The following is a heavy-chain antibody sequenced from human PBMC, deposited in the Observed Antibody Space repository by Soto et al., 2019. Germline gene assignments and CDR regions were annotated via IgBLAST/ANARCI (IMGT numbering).Heavy chain of an antibody. CDR2: INAGNGNT. V-gene: IGHV1-3*01. D-gene: IGHD1-1*01. CDR1: GYTFTSYA. J-gene: IGHJ4*02. Sequence: QVQLVQSGAEVKKPGASVKVSCKASGYTFTSYAMHWVRQAPGQRLEWMGWINAGNGNTKYSQKFQGRVTITRDTSASTAYMELSSLRSEDTAVYYCARDRGVGYNWNEGYFDYWGQGTLVTVSS. CDR3: ARDRGVGYNWNEGYFDY.